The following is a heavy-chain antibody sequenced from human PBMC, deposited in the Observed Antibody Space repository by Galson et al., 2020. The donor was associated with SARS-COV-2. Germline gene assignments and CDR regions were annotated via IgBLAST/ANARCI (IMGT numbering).Heavy chain of an antibody. D-gene: IGHD2-21*01. CDR1: GYTFTSYG. CDR2: SSDYNGNT. Sequence: ASVKVSCKASGYTFTSYGISWVRQAPGQGLEGMGWSSDYNGNTNYAQKPQGRVTMTTDTTTSTAYMELRSLRSDDTDVYYCASTLVSYYYYGMDVWGQGTTVSVSS. CDR3: ASTLVSYYYYGMDV. V-gene: IGHV1-18*04. J-gene: IGHJ6*02.